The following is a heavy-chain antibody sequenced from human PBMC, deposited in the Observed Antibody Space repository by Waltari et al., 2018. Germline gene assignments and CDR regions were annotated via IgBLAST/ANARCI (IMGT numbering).Heavy chain of an antibody. CDR2: IWYDGSNK. CDR1: TFSSYG. Sequence: TFSSYGMHWVRQAPGKGLEWVAVIWYDGSNKYYADSVKGRFTISRDNSKNTLYLQMNSLRAEDTAVYYCARAAGEYDSSGYYSGDGPVYFQHWGQGTLVTVSS. V-gene: IGHV3-33*01. D-gene: IGHD3-22*01. CDR3: ARAAGEYDSSGYYSGDGPVYFQH. J-gene: IGHJ1*01.